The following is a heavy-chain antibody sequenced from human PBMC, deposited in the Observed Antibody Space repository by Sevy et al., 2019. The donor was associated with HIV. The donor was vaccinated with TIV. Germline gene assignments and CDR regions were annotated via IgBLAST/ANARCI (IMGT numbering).Heavy chain of an antibody. CDR3: TQGDYYDSSGYYYNFDY. CDR2: IKSKTDGGTT. CDR1: GFTFSNAW. V-gene: IGHV3-15*07. D-gene: IGHD3-22*01. Sequence: GGSLRLSCAASGFTFSNAWMNWVRQAPGKGLEWVGRIKSKTDGGTTDYAAPVKGRFTISRDDSKNTLYLQMNSLKTADTAVYYCTQGDYYDSSGYYYNFDYWGQGTLVTVSS. J-gene: IGHJ4*02.